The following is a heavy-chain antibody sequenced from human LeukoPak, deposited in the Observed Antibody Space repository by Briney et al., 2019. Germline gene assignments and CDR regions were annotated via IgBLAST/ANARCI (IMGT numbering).Heavy chain of an antibody. CDR3: TRYTSIAAAGNGY. CDR1: GLTFSGSA. Sequence: PGGSLRLSCAASGLTFSGSAMRWVRQASGKGLEWVGRIRSKANSYATAYAASVKGRFTISRDDSKNTAYLQMNSLKTEDTAVYYCTRYTSIAAAGNGYWGQGTLVTVSS. D-gene: IGHD6-13*01. J-gene: IGHJ4*02. V-gene: IGHV3-73*01. CDR2: IRSKANSYAT.